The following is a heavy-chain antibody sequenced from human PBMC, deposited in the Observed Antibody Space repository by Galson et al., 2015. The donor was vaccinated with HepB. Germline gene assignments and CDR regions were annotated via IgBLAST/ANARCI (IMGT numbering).Heavy chain of an antibody. CDR2: ITSXGGNS. Sequence: SLRLSCAASGFSFTRYAMTWVRQAPGKGLEWVSSITSXGGNSYYTDSVKGRFTVSRDNSKNTLLLQLNSLRAEETAMYFCAKDGIMVANNPYHFHYWGQGTLVTVSS. D-gene: IGHD2-15*01. V-gene: IGHV3-23*01. J-gene: IGHJ4*02. CDR1: GFSFTRYA. CDR3: AKDGIMVANNPYHFHY.